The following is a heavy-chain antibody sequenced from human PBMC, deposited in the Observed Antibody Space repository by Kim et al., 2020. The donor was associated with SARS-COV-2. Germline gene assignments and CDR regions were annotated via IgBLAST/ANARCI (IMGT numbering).Heavy chain of an antibody. Sequence: GESLKISCKGSGYSFTSYWIGWVRQMPGKGLEWMGIIYPGDSDTRYSPSFQGQVTISADKSISTAYLQWSSLKASDTAMYYCATRYYYGSGSYRTVYYFDYWGQGTLVTVSS. V-gene: IGHV5-51*01. CDR2: IYPGDSDT. CDR1: GYSFTSYW. CDR3: ATRYYYGSGSYRTVYYFDY. D-gene: IGHD3-10*01. J-gene: IGHJ4*02.